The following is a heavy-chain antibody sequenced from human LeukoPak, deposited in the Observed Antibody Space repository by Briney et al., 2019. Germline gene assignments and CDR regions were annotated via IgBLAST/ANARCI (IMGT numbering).Heavy chain of an antibody. CDR2: INPSGGST. CDR1: GYTFTSYY. V-gene: IGHV1-46*01. Sequence: ASVKVSCKASGYTFTSYYMHWVRQAPGQGLEWMGIINPSGGSTNYAQKFQDRVTMTRDTSTSTVYMELSSLRSEDTAVYYCAKDEYEYYYYGMDVWGQGTTVTVSS. CDR3: AKDEYEYYYYGMDV. D-gene: IGHD2-2*01. J-gene: IGHJ6*02.